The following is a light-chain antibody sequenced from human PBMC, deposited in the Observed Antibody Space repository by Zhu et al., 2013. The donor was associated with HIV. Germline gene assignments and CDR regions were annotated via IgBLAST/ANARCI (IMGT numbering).Light chain of an antibody. Sequence: DIVMTQSPDSLAVSLGERATINCKSSQNVLYNSNNRNYLAWYQQKPGQPPKLLFYWASTRASGVPDRFSGSGSGTDFTLTISGLEPEDSAVYYCQQRSDWLYTFAQGTKLEIK. CDR2: WAS. V-gene: IGKV4-1*01. CDR1: QNVLYNSNNRNY. J-gene: IGKJ2*01. CDR3: QQRSDWLYT.